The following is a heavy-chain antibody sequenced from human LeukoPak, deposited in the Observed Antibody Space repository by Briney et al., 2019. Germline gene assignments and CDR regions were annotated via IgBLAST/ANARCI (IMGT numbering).Heavy chain of an antibody. CDR3: ARGGYSSSLGLDY. CDR2: ISSTSSTI. D-gene: IGHD6-6*01. Sequence: PGGSLRLSRAASGFTFSSYSMNWVRQAPGKGLEWVSYISSTSSTIYYADSVKGRFTISRDNAKNSLYLQMNSLRAEDTAVYYCARGGYSSSLGLDYWGQGTLVTVSS. V-gene: IGHV3-48*01. CDR1: GFTFSSYS. J-gene: IGHJ4*02.